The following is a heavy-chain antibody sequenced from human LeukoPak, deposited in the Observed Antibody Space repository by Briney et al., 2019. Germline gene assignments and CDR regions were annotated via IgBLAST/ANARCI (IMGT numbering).Heavy chain of an antibody. CDR1: GFTFSSYW. J-gene: IGHJ1*01. Sequence: GGSLRLSCAASGFTFSSYWMSWVRQAPGKGLEWVANIKQDGSEKYYVDSVKGRFTISRDNAKNSLYLQMNSLRAEDTAVYYCARDPGGSSGWYSYFQHWGQGTLVTVSS. CDR2: IKQDGSEK. V-gene: IGHV3-7*03. CDR3: ARDPGGSSGWYSYFQH. D-gene: IGHD6-19*01.